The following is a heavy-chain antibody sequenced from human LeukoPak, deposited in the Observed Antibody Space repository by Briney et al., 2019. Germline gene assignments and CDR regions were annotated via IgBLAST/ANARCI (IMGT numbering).Heavy chain of an antibody. CDR2: ISVDGSNT. D-gene: IGHD3-22*01. CDR3: AKSYDTSGRRAFDI. CDR1: GFTFSRYA. Sequence: GGSLRLSCAASGFTFSRYAMSWVRQAPGKGPEWVSAISVDGSNTYYADSVKGQFTISRDNSKNTLYLQMNSLSAEDTAVYYCAKSYDTSGRRAFDIWGQGTMVTVSS. V-gene: IGHV3-23*01. J-gene: IGHJ3*02.